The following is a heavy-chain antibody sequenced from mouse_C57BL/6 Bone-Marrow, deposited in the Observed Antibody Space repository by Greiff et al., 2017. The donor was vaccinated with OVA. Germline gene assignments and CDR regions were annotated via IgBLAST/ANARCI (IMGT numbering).Heavy chain of an antibody. CDR3: ARSDYGYYFDY. V-gene: IGHV1-20*01. Sequence: DVKLQESGPELVKPGDSVKISCKASGYSFTGYFMNWVMQSHGKSLEWIGRINPYNGDTFYNQKFKGKATLTVDKSSSTAHMELRSLTSEDSAVYYCARSDYGYYFDYWGQGTTLTVSS. J-gene: IGHJ2*01. CDR1: GYSFTGYF. D-gene: IGHD1-1*01. CDR2: INPYNGDT.